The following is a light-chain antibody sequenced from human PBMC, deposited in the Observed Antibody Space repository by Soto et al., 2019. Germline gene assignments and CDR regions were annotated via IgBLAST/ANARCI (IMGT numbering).Light chain of an antibody. J-gene: IGLJ1*01. Sequence: QSVLTQPASVSGSPGQSITISCTGTSSDVGGYNYVSWYQQHPDKAPKLILYEVNNRPSGVSNRFSGSKSGNTASLTISGLQAEDEADYYCAAWDDSLNGFYVFGTGTRSPS. CDR3: AAWDDSLNGFYV. V-gene: IGLV2-14*01. CDR2: EVN. CDR1: SSDVGGYNY.